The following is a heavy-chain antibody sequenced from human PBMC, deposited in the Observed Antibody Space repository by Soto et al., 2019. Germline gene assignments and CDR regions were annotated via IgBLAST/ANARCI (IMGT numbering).Heavy chain of an antibody. Sequence: QITLKESGPTLVKPTQTLTLTCTFSGFSLSTSGVGVGWIRQPPGKALEWLALIYWDDDKRYSPSLKSRLTITKDTSKPQVVLTMTDMDAVDTATYYCAHRLSRTPAYGSGSWGPYYCDYWGQGTLVTVSS. CDR1: GFSLSTSGVG. CDR3: AHRLSRTPAYGSGSWGPYYCDY. D-gene: IGHD3-10*01. V-gene: IGHV2-5*02. CDR2: IYWDDDK. J-gene: IGHJ4*02.